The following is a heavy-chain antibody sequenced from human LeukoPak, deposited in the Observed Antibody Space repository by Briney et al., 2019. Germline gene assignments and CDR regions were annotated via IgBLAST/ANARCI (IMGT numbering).Heavy chain of an antibody. D-gene: IGHD3-10*01. CDR2: IYTSGST. CDR3: ARVYYYGSGKGYGMDV. Sequence: SETLSLTCTVSGGSISSYYWSWIGQPAGRGLEWIGRIYTSGSTNYNPSLKSRVTMSVDTSKNQFSLKLSSVTAADTAVYYCARVYYYGSGKGYGMDVWGQGTTVTVSS. CDR1: GGSISSYY. J-gene: IGHJ6*02. V-gene: IGHV4-4*07.